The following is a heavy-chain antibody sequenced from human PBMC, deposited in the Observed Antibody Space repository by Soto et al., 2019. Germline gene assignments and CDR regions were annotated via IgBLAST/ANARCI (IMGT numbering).Heavy chain of an antibody. CDR2: IYHSGST. Sequence: SETLSLTCAVSGYYISSGYYWGWMRQPQGKGQEWIGSIYHSGSTYYNPSLKSRVTISVDTSKNQFSLKLSSVTAAYTAVYYCARVRDTMIVVGQYYFDYWGQGTLVTVSS. J-gene: IGHJ4*02. D-gene: IGHD3-22*01. V-gene: IGHV4-38-2*01. CDR1: GYYISSGYY. CDR3: ARVRDTMIVVGQYYFDY.